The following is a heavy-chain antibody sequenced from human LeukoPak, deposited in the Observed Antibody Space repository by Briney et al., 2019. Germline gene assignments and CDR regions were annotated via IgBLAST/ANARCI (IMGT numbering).Heavy chain of an antibody. CDR1: GFTFSGYA. D-gene: IGHD4-11*01. Sequence: GGSLRLSCAASGFTFSGYAMSWVRQAPGKGLEWVANIKEDGSEKYYVDSVKGRFTISRDNSKNSLYLQMNSLRAEDTAVYYCARETRDYGNTLGEHLVTEIWGQGTMVTVSS. CDR3: ARETRDYGNTLGEHLVTEI. CDR2: IKEDGSEK. J-gene: IGHJ3*02. V-gene: IGHV3-7*01.